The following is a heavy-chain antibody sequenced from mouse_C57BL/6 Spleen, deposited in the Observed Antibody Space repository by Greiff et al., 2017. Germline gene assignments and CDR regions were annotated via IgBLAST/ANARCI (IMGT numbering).Heavy chain of an antibody. Sequence: QVQLQQPGAELVKPGASVKLSCKASGYTFTSYWMHWVKQRPGRGLEWIGRIDPNSGGTKYNEKFKSKATLTVDKPSSTAYMQLSSLTSEDSAVYDCAREKGDGYYVGYFDYWGQGTTLTVSS. V-gene: IGHV1-72*01. CDR1: GYTFTSYW. CDR2: IDPNSGGT. J-gene: IGHJ2*01. CDR3: AREKGDGYYVGYFDY. D-gene: IGHD2-3*01.